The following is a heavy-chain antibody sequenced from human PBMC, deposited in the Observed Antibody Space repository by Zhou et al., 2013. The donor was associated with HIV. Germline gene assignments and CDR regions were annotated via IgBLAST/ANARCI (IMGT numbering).Heavy chain of an antibody. Sequence: QVLLVQSGAEVTKPGASLKISCKTSGYSFIGYYINWVRQAPGQGLEWMGWINPNSGGTNYAQRFQGRVIMTRDTSINTAYMELSGLKSDDTAIYYCARGWFNWFYPWGQGTLVTVSS. CDR3: ARGWFNWFYP. V-gene: IGHV1-2*02. CDR1: GYSFIGYY. D-gene: IGHD3-10*01. CDR2: INPNSGGT. J-gene: IGHJ5*02.